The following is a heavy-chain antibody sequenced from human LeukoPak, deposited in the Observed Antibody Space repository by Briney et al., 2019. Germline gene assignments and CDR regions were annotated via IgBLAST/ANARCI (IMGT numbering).Heavy chain of an antibody. D-gene: IGHD6-13*01. J-gene: IGHJ4*02. CDR2: ISVYNGNT. Sequence: GASVKVSCKASGYTFTSYGITWVRQAPGQGLEWMEWISVYNGNTNYAQKLQGRVTMTTDTSTSTAYMELRSLRSDDTAIYYCARDREAAGQKLTDYWGQGTLVTVSS. CDR1: GYTFTSYG. V-gene: IGHV1-18*01. CDR3: ARDREAAGQKLTDY.